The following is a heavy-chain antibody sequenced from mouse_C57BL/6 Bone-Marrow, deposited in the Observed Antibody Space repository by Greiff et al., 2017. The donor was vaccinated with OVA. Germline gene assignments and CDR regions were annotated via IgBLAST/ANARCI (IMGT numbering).Heavy chain of an antibody. Sequence: QVQLQQPGAELLKPGASVKMSCKASGYTFTSYWITWVKQRPGQGLEWIGDIYPGSGSTNYNEKFKSKATLTVDTSSSTAYMQLSSLTSEDSAVYYCARGYYDYAHWYFDVWGTGTTVTVSS. J-gene: IGHJ1*03. D-gene: IGHD2-4*01. CDR1: GYTFTSYW. V-gene: IGHV1-55*01. CDR3: ARGYYDYAHWYFDV. CDR2: IYPGSGST.